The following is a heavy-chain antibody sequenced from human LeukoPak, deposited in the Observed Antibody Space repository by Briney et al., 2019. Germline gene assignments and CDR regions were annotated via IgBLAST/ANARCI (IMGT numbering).Heavy chain of an antibody. CDR3: ARAANDFWSGAYYYMDV. D-gene: IGHD3-3*01. CDR1: GYTLTELS. J-gene: IGHJ6*03. Sequence: ASVKVSCKVSGYTLTELSMYWVRQAPGKGLEWMGSFDCEDRDTIYAPKFQDRVTMTVDTSTDTAYMELNSLRSEDTAVYYCARAANDFWSGAYYYMDVWGKGTTVTVSS. V-gene: IGHV1-24*01. CDR2: FDCEDRDT.